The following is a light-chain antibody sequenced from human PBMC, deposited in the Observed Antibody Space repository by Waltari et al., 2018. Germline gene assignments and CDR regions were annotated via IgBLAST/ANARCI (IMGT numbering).Light chain of an antibody. CDR1: QSVLSSSNNKNY. CDR3: QQYFSTPVT. Sequence: DIVMTQPPDSLAVSLGERATINCRSSQSVLSSSNNKNYLAWYQQKPAQPPKLLIYWASTRESGVPDRFSGSGSGTDFTLTISSLQAEDVAVYFCQQYFSTPVTFGPGTKVDIK. V-gene: IGKV4-1*01. CDR2: WAS. J-gene: IGKJ3*01.